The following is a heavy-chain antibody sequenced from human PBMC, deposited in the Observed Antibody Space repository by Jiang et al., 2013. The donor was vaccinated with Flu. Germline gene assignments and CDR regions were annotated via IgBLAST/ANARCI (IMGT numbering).Heavy chain of an antibody. V-gene: IGHV4-61*02. CDR2: IYTSGST. J-gene: IGHJ6*02. CDR1: GGSISSGSYY. Sequence: GPGLVKPSQTLSLTCTVSGGSISSGSYYWSWIRQPAGKGLEWIGRIYTSGSTNYNPSLKSRVTISVDTSKNQFSLKLSSVTAADTAVYYCARARYSSSGMDVWGQGDHGHRLL. CDR3: ARARYSSSGMDV. D-gene: IGHD6-6*01.